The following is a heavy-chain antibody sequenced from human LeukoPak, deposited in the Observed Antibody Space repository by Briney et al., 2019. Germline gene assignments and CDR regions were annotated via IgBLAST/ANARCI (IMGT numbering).Heavy chain of an antibody. CDR1: GVSVNTNTW. CDR3: AREIYGARAFEY. CDR2: VFHSGST. Sequence: PSETLSLTCAVSGVSVNTNTWWGWVRQPPGKGLEWIGEVFHSGSTNYNPSLESRLIISMDKSKNHFSLQLASLTAADTATYFCAREIYGARAFEYWGQGILVTVSS. D-gene: IGHD4/OR15-4a*01. J-gene: IGHJ4*01. V-gene: IGHV4-4*02.